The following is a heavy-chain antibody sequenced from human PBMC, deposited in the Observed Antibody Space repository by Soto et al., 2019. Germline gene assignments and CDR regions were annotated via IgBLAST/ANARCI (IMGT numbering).Heavy chain of an antibody. J-gene: IGHJ4*02. CDR2: SSGSGGST. CDR3: AKGPLRGWEPDY. CDR1: GFTFSSYA. Sequence: EVQLLESGGGLVQPGGSLRLSCAASGFTFSSYAMSWVHQAPGQGLEWVSASSGSGGSTYYADSVKGRFTISRDNSKNTLYLQMNSLRAEDTAVYYCAKGPLRGWEPDYWGQGTLVTVSS. V-gene: IGHV3-23*01. D-gene: IGHD1-26*01.